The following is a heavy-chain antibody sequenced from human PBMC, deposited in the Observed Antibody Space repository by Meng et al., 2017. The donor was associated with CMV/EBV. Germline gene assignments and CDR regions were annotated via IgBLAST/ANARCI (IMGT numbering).Heavy chain of an antibody. CDR3: ARVGSSSWYDLNYFDY. D-gene: IGHD6-13*01. CDR2: IYYSGST. Sequence: SETLSLTCTVSGGSISSSSYYWGWIRQPPGKGLEWIGSIYYSGSTYYNPSLKSRVTISVDTSKNQFSLKLSSVTAADTAVYYCARVGSSSWYDLNYFDYWGKGTLVTVSS. J-gene: IGHJ4*02. V-gene: IGHV4-39*07. CDR1: GGSISSSSYY.